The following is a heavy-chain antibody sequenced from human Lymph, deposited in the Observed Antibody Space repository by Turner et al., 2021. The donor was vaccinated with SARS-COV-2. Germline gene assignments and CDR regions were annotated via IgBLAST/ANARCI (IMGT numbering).Heavy chain of an antibody. D-gene: IGHD3-10*01. Sequence: VQLVESGGGVVQPGRALRRSSAAPGFTLSTYAISWVRPAPGKGLGWVAVISYDGSNKYYADSVKVRFPISRDNSKNTLYLQMNSLRAEDTAVYYCARYASGGYFYYGMDVWGQGTTVTVSS. CDR3: ARYASGGYFYYGMDV. J-gene: IGHJ6*02. CDR1: GFTLSTYA. CDR2: ISYDGSNK. V-gene: IGHV3-30*04.